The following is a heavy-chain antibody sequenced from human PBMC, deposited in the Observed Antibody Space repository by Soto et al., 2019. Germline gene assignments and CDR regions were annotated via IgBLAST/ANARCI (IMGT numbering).Heavy chain of an antibody. Sequence: QVQLQESGPGLVKSSQTLYLTCTVSGGSIRSGGYRWSWIRQHLGKGLEWIGFIYYSGTTKYNPSLKSRLSISMDKSNNQFSLELSSVTAADTAVYYCARGDYYDSSGYEFWGQGILVNVSS. CDR2: IYYSGTT. CDR1: GGSIRSGGYR. V-gene: IGHV4-31*03. D-gene: IGHD3-22*01. J-gene: IGHJ4*02. CDR3: ARGDYYDSSGYEF.